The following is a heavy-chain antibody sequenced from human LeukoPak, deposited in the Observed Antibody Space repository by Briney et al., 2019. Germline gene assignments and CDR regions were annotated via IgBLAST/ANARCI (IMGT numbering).Heavy chain of an antibody. CDR2: IYYSGST. CDR1: GGSISSYY. Sequence: SETLSLTCTVSGGSISSYYWSWIRQPPGKGLEWIGYIYYSGSTNYNPSLKSRVTISVDTSKNQFSLKLSTVTAADTAVYYCARGGYYFDYWGQGTLVTVSS. CDR3: ARGGYYFDY. D-gene: IGHD5-12*01. J-gene: IGHJ4*02. V-gene: IGHV4-59*01.